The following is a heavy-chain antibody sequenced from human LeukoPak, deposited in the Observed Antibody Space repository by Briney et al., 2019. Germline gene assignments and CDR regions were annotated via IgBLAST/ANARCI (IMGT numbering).Heavy chain of an antibody. V-gene: IGHV4-59*01. CDR2: IYYSGST. CDR1: GGSISSYY. D-gene: IGHD6-6*01. J-gene: IGHJ4*02. CDR3: ARGRAIAARDY. Sequence: PSETLSLTCTVSGGSISSYYWSWIRQPPGKGLEWIGDIYYSGSTSYNPSLKSRVTISVDTSKNQFSLKLTSVTAADTAFYYCARGRAIAARDYWGQGTLVTVSS.